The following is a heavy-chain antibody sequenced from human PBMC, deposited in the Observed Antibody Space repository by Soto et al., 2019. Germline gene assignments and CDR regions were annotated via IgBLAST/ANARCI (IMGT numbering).Heavy chain of an antibody. Sequence: GGSLRLSCAASGFTFSSYAMHWVRQAPGKGLEWVAVISYDGSNKYYADSVKGRFTISRDNSKNTLYLQMNSLRAEDTAVYYCARDYSFSYQLLPIDYYYGMDVWGQGTTVTVSS. V-gene: IGHV3-30-3*01. J-gene: IGHJ6*02. CDR1: GFTFSSYA. CDR3: ARDYSFSYQLLPIDYYYGMDV. CDR2: ISYDGSNK. D-gene: IGHD2-2*01.